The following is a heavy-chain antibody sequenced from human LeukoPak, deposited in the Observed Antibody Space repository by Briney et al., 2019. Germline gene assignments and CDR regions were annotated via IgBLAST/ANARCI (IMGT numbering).Heavy chain of an antibody. CDR2: ISSSGSTI. CDR3: AKVGQNYHILTYYFDY. CDR1: GFTFSSYE. V-gene: IGHV3-48*03. J-gene: IGHJ4*02. Sequence: GGSLRLSCAASGFTFSSYEMNWVRQAPGKGLEWVSYISSSGSTIYYADSVKGRFTISRDNAKNSLYLHMNSLRVEDTAVYYCAKVGQNYHILTYYFDYWGQGTLVTVSS. D-gene: IGHD3-9*01.